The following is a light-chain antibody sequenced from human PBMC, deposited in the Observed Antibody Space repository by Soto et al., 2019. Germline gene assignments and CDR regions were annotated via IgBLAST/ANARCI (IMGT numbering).Light chain of an antibody. CDR3: QQYNSYSGWT. CDR2: DAS. Sequence: DIQMTQSPSILSASVGDRVTITCRASQSIRSWLAWYQQKPGKAPKLLIYDASSLESGVPSRFSGSGSGTEFTLTISSLQPDDFATYYCQQYNSYSGWTFGQGTKVDIK. CDR1: QSIRSW. V-gene: IGKV1-5*01. J-gene: IGKJ1*01.